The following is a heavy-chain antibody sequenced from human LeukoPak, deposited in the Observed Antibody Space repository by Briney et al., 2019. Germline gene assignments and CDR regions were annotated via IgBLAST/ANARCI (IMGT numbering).Heavy chain of an antibody. V-gene: IGHV4-59*01. Sequence: SETLSLTCTASGGSISSCYWSWIRQPPGKGLEWIGYIYYSGGTNYNSSLKSRVTISADTSKNQFSLKLSSVTAADTAVYYCARVNDYYDSSGYYSVFDYWGQGTLVTVSS. J-gene: IGHJ4*02. CDR1: GGSISSCY. CDR2: IYYSGGT. D-gene: IGHD3-22*01. CDR3: ARVNDYYDSSGYYSVFDY.